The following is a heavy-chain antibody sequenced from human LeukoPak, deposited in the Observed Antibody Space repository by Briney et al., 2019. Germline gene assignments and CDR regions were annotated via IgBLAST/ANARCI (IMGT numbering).Heavy chain of an antibody. CDR1: GFTFSTYS. Sequence: PGGSLRLSCAASGFTFSTYSMNWVRQAPGKGLEWVSYISSSTTNMYYADSVKGRFTISRDNSKSTLYLQMNSLRAEDTAVYYCAKAQDGDYVDYWGQGTLVTVSS. J-gene: IGHJ4*02. V-gene: IGHV3-48*01. D-gene: IGHD4-17*01. CDR2: ISSSTTNM. CDR3: AKAQDGDYVDY.